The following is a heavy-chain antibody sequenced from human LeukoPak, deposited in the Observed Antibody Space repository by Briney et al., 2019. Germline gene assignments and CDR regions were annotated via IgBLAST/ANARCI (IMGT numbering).Heavy chain of an antibody. Sequence: SVKVSCKASGGTFSSCAFSWVRQAPGQGLEWVGVIIPIFGRANYAQKSQSRGTITADESTSTAYMELSSLRSEDTAVYYCARDQDSSGHDYGMDVWGQGTTVTVSS. D-gene: IGHD6-19*01. V-gene: IGHV1-69*13. CDR3: ARDQDSSGHDYGMDV. CDR2: IIPIFGRA. J-gene: IGHJ6*02. CDR1: GGTFSSCA.